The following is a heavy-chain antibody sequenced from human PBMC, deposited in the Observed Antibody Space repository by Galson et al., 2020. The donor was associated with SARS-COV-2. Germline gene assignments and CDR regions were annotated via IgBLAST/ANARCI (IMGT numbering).Heavy chain of an antibody. CDR2: ISHSEGT. D-gene: IGHD4-17*01. J-gene: IGHJ3*02. Sequence: TLSLTCAVPGTSISSGSYSWNWIRQPPGKGLEWIGYISHSEGTYYNPSLKSRVTISGDRSKHHFSLRLSSVTAADTAGYYCARLHYGEYAPEAFDIWGPGTRVTVAS. V-gene: IGHV4-30-2*01. CDR1: GTSISSGSYS. CDR3: ARLHYGEYAPEAFDI.